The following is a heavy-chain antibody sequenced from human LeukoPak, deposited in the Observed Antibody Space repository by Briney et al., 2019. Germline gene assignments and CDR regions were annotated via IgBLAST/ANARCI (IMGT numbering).Heavy chain of an antibody. CDR2: INPSGGST. CDR1: GYSFTSYW. CDR3: ARGPSITIFGVVIMGEVYFDY. D-gene: IGHD3-3*01. J-gene: IGHJ4*02. Sequence: GESLKISCRGSGYSFTSYWIGWVRQAPGQGLEWMGIINPSGGSTSYAQKFQGRVTMTRDTSTSTVYMELSSLRSEDTAVYYCARGPSITIFGVVIMGEVYFDYWGQGTLVTVSS. V-gene: IGHV1-46*01.